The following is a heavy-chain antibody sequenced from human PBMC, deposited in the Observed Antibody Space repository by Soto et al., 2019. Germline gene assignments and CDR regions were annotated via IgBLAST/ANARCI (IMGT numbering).Heavy chain of an antibody. CDR3: ARDQRGLLWFGEPPYYYGMDV. Sequence: SETLSLTCAVSGGSISSGGYSWSWIRQPPGKGLEWIGYIYHSGSTYYNPSLKSRVTISVDRPKNQFSLKLSSVTAADTAVYYCARDQRGLLWFGEPPYYYGMDVWGQGTTVTVSS. D-gene: IGHD3-10*01. CDR1: GGSISSGGYS. J-gene: IGHJ6*02. CDR2: IYHSGST. V-gene: IGHV4-30-2*01.